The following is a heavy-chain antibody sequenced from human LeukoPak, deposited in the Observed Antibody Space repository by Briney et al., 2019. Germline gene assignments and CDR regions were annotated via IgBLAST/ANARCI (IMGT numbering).Heavy chain of an antibody. CDR1: GFTFSSYG. CDR2: ISSSSSTI. J-gene: IGHJ4*02. CDR3: ARVASSFY. Sequence: GRSLRLSCAASGFTFSSYGMHWVRQAPGKGLEWVSYISSSSSTIYYADSVKGRFTISRDNAKNSLYLQMNSLRAEDTAVYYCARVASSFYWGQGTLVTVSS. D-gene: IGHD2-15*01. V-gene: IGHV3-48*04.